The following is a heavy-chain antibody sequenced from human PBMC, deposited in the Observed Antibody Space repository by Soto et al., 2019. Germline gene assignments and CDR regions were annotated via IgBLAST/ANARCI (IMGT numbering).Heavy chain of an antibody. V-gene: IGHV3-21*01. J-gene: IGHJ5*02. CDR2: ISSSSSYI. CDR3: ARRGAITSRPNWFDP. D-gene: IGHD1-20*01. CDR1: GFTFSSYS. Sequence: PGGSLRLSCAASGFTFSSYSMNWVRQAPGKGLEWVSSISSSSSYIYYADSAKGRFTISRDNAKNSLYLQMNSLRAEDTAVYYCARRGAITSRPNWFDPWGQGTLVTVSS.